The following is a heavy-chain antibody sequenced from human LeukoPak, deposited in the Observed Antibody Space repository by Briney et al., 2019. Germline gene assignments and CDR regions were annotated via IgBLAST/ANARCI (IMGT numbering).Heavy chain of an antibody. D-gene: IGHD6-19*01. J-gene: IGHJ4*02. Sequence: SETLSLTCTVSGGSISSYYWSWIRQPAGKGLEWIGRIYTSGSTNYNPSLKSRVTMPVDTSKNQFSLKLSSVTAADTAVYYCASGYNSGWPDYWGQGTLVTVSS. V-gene: IGHV4-4*07. CDR3: ASGYNSGWPDY. CDR2: IYTSGST. CDR1: GGSISSYY.